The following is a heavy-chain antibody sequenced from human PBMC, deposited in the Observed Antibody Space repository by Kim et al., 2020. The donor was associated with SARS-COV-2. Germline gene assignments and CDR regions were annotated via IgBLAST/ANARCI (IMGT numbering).Heavy chain of an antibody. CDR3: AADPPISYYYDSSGYSPRWYFDL. V-gene: IGHV1-58*01. CDR1: GFTFTSSA. D-gene: IGHD3-22*01. CDR2: IVVGSGNT. J-gene: IGHJ2*01. Sequence: SVKVSCKASGFTFTSSAVQWVRQARGQRLEWIGWIVVGSGNTNDAQKFQERVTITRDMSTSTAYMELSSLRSEDTAVYYCAADPPISYYYDSSGYSPRWYFDLWGRGTLVTVSS.